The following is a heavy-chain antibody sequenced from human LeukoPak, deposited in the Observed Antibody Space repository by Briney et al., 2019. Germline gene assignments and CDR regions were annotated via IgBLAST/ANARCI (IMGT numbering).Heavy chain of an antibody. Sequence: PSETLSLTCAVYGGPFSGYYWSWLRQPPGKGLEWIGEINHSGSPNYNPSLKSRVTISVDTSKNQFYLKLSSVTAADTAVYYCARDSPDYYDSSGYYHFDYWGQGTLVTVSS. CDR3: ARDSPDYYDSSGYYHFDY. V-gene: IGHV4-34*01. CDR2: INHSGSP. J-gene: IGHJ4*02. D-gene: IGHD3-22*01. CDR1: GGPFSGYY.